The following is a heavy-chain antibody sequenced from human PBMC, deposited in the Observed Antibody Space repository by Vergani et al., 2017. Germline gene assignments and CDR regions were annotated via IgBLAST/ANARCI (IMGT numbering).Heavy chain of an antibody. Sequence: QVQLVQSGAEVKKPGASVKVSCKASGYTFTSYGISWVRQAPGQGLGWMGWISAYNGNTNYAQKLQGRVTMTTDTSTSTAYMELRSLRSYDTALYYCARDRGMYYYGSGSYSGLDYWGQGTLVTVSS. CDR1: GYTFTSYG. CDR3: ARDRGMYYYGSGSYSGLDY. CDR2: ISAYNGNT. J-gene: IGHJ4*02. V-gene: IGHV1-18*01. D-gene: IGHD3-10*01.